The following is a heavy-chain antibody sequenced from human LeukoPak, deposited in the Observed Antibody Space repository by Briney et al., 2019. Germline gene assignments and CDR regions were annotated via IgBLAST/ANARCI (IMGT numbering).Heavy chain of an antibody. Sequence: SETLSLTCAVSGGSISSGGYSWSWIRQPPGKGLEWIGYIYHSGSTCYNPSLKSRVTISVDRSKNQFSLKLSSVTAADTAVYYCARGGAPCTSCRPRRDWFDPWGQGTLVTVSS. CDR2: IYHSGST. J-gene: IGHJ5*02. V-gene: IGHV4-30-2*01. CDR1: GGSISSGGYS. CDR3: ARGGAPCTSCRPRRDWFDP. D-gene: IGHD2-2*01.